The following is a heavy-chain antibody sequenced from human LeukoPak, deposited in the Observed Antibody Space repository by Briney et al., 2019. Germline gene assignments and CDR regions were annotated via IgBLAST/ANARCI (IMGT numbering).Heavy chain of an antibody. D-gene: IGHD2-2*01. CDR3: AKSTEPAAMNSASSFGY. V-gene: IGHV3-23*01. Sequence: PGGSLRLSCAASGFTFSSYAMSWVRQAPGKGLEWVSAISGSGGSTYYADSVKGRFTISRDNSKNMLYLQMNSLRAEDTAVYYCAKSTEPAAMNSASSFGYWGQGTLVTVSS. J-gene: IGHJ4*02. CDR2: ISGSGGST. CDR1: GFTFSSYA.